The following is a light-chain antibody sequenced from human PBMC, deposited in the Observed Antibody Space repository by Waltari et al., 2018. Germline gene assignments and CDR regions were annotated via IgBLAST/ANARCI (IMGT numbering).Light chain of an antibody. Sequence: QSALTQPASVSGSPGQSITISCTGTSSAVGGYNYVSWYQQHPGKAPKLMIYEVSKRRSWGYNRFSGSKSRNTAFRTISGLQAEDEADYYCSSYTSSSTPVVFGGGTKLTVL. CDR3: SSYTSSSTPVV. CDR2: EVS. V-gene: IGLV2-14*01. CDR1: SSAVGGYNY. J-gene: IGLJ2*01.